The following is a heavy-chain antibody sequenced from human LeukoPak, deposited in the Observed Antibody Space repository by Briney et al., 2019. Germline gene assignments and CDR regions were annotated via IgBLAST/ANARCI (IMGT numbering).Heavy chain of an antibody. D-gene: IGHD3-16*02. J-gene: IGHJ4*02. CDR2: INPNSGGT. Sequence: ASVKVSCKASGYTFTGYYMHWVRQAPGQGLEWMGWINPNSGGTNYAQKFQGRVTMTRDTSISTAYMELSRLRSGDTAVYYCARGTRRLRLGELSLMPLDYWGQGTLVTVSS. CDR3: ARGTRRLRLGELSLMPLDY. CDR1: GYTFTGYY. V-gene: IGHV1-2*02.